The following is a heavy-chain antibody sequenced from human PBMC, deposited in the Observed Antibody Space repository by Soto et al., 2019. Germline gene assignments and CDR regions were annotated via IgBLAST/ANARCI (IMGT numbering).Heavy chain of an antibody. CDR3: AKADSGSYYVFDY. CDR1: GFTFRSYA. V-gene: IGHV3-23*01. CDR2: ISGNGLST. Sequence: GGSLRLSCAASGFTFRSYAMSWVRQAPGKGLEWVSAISGNGLSTYYADSVKGRFTISRDSSKNTLYLRMDSLRAEDTAVYFCAKADSGSYYVFDYWGQGTLVTVSS. J-gene: IGHJ4*02. D-gene: IGHD1-26*01.